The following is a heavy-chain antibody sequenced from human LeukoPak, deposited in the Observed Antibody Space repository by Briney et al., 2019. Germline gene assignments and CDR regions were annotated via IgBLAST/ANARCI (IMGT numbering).Heavy chain of an antibody. Sequence: SETLSLTCTVSGGSISSYYWSWIRQPPGKGLEWIGYIYYSGSSHSNPSLKSRVTISLDTSKDQFSLKLSSVTAADTAVYYCARVMRGYYFDYWGQGTLVTVSS. D-gene: IGHD2-8*01. CDR3: ARVMRGYYFDY. CDR2: IYYSGSS. V-gene: IGHV4-59*08. CDR1: GGSISSYY. J-gene: IGHJ4*02.